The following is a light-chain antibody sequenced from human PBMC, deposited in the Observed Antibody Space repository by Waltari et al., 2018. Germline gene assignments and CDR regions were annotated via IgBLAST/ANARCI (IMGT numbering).Light chain of an antibody. J-gene: IGLJ1*01. Sequence: QSALTQPASVSGSPGQSITISCTGTSSDVGNFNLVSWYQQPPGTAPKLIIYEVSKRPSGVSNHFSGSKSGNTAALTISGLRAEDEADYYCCSYAGSRTYVFGTGTKVTVL. CDR3: CSYAGSRTYV. CDR1: SSDVGNFNL. V-gene: IGLV2-23*02. CDR2: EVS.